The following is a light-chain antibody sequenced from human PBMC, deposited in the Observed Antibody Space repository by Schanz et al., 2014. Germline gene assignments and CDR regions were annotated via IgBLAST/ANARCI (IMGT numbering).Light chain of an antibody. J-gene: IGLJ2*01. CDR3: CSYTSSSTVV. V-gene: IGLV2-8*01. CDR1: SSDVGGYNY. CDR2: EIN. Sequence: QSALTQPPSASGSPGQSVTISCTGTSSDVGGYNYVSWYQQHPGKAPKLMIYEINKRPSGVPDRFSGSKSGNTASLTISGLQAEDEADYYCCSYTSSSTVVFGGGTKLTVL.